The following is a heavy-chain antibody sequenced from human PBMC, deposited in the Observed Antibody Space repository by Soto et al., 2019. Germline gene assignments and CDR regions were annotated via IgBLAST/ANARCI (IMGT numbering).Heavy chain of an antibody. CDR3: ARDRGGRVVIRGGYYYYCGMDV. V-gene: IGHV3-30-3*01. CDR1: GFTFSSYA. Sequence: GGSLRLSCASSGFTFSSYAMHWVRQAPGKGLEWVAVISYDGSNKYYADSVKGRFTISRDNSKNTLYLQMNSLRAEDTAVYYCARDRGGRVVIRGGYYYYCGMDVWGQGTTVTFSS. CDR2: ISYDGSNK. J-gene: IGHJ6*02. D-gene: IGHD3-3*01.